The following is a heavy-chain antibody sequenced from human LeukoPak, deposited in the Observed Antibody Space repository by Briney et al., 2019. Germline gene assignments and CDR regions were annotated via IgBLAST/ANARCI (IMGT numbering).Heavy chain of an antibody. D-gene: IGHD3-3*01. CDR1: GGSISSYY. CDR2: IYYSGNT. V-gene: IGHV4-59*01. Sequence: SETLSLTCTVSGGSISSYYWSWIRQPPGKGLEWLGYIYYSGNTNYNPSLRSRVTISLDTSQNHFSLRLSSVTAADTAVYYCARVGVPGSFDYWGQGTLVTVSS. CDR3: ARVGVPGSFDY. J-gene: IGHJ4*02.